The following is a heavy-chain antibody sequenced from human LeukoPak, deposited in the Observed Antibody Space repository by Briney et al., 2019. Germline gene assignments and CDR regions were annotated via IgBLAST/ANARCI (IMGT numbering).Heavy chain of an antibody. V-gene: IGHV3-30*03. J-gene: IGHJ6*04. CDR3: ARDGTPSYTSGWVYMDA. D-gene: IGHD6-19*01. Sequence: GGSLRLSCAASGFTFSSYGMHWVRQAPGKGLEWVAVISYDGSNNYYADSVKGRFTISRDNAKNSLFLQMNSLRGEDTAVYYCARDGTPSYTSGWVYMDAWGKGTTVTISS. CDR2: ISYDGSNN. CDR1: GFTFSSYG.